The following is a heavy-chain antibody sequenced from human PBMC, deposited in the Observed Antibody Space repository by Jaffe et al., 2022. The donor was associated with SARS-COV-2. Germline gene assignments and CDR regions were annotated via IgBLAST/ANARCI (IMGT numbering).Heavy chain of an antibody. Sequence: QVQLVQSEAEVKKPGASVKVSCKASGYTFSSYDINWVRQATGRGLEWMGWMNPKSGNRVYAPKFQGRVTMNRNTSTTTAYMELSGLRSEDTAVYFCARPQRGQQALVAFDIWGQGTEVTVSS. D-gene: IGHD6-13*01. CDR3: ARPQRGQQALVAFDI. CDR1: GYTFSSYD. J-gene: IGHJ3*02. V-gene: IGHV1-8*01. CDR2: MNPKSGNR.